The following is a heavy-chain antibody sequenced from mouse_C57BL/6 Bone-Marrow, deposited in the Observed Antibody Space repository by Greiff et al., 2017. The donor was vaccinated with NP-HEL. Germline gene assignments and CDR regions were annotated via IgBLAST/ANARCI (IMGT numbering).Heavy chain of an antibody. CDR3: ARALYDGYPLYYFDY. J-gene: IGHJ2*01. CDR2: IDPSDSYT. CDR1: GYTFTSYW. Sequence: VQLQQSGAELVMPGASVKLSCKASGYTFTSYWMHWVKQRPGQGLEWIGEIDPSDSYTNYNQKFKGKSTLTVDKSSSTAYMQLSSLTSEDSAVYYCARALYDGYPLYYFDYWGQGTTLTVSS. V-gene: IGHV1-69*01. D-gene: IGHD2-3*01.